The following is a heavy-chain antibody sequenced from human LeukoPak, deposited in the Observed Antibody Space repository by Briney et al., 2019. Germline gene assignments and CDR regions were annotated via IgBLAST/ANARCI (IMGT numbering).Heavy chain of an antibody. CDR1: GGTFSSYA. D-gene: IGHD6-13*01. J-gene: IGHJ4*02. CDR3: ALIPGGSWAFEY. CDR2: INPDSGDT. V-gene: IGHV1-2*02. Sequence: GASVKVSCKASGGTFSSYAISWVRQAPGQGLEWMAWINPDSGDTNYAQKFQGRVTMTRDTSISTAYMEVSSLRSDDTAVYYCALIPGGSWAFEYWGQGTLVTVSS.